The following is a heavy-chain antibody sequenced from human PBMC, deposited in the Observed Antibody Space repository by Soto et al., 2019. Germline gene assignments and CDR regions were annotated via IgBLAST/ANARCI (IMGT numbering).Heavy chain of an antibody. CDR1: GGSISSAY. D-gene: IGHD6-13*01. Sequence: SETLSLTCTVSGGSISSAYWSWIRQPPGKGLEWIGYIHDTGSTNSNPSLKSRVTISVDKSKNQFSLKLSSVTAADTAVYYCAREAPGTSYFDCWGRGTLVTVSS. J-gene: IGHJ4*02. V-gene: IGHV4-59*12. CDR2: IHDTGST. CDR3: AREAPGTSYFDC.